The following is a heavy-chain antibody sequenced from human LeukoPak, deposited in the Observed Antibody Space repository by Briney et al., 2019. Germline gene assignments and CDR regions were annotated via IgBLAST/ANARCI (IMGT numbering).Heavy chain of an antibody. CDR1: GFTFSSYA. J-gene: IGHJ4*02. D-gene: IGHD1-26*01. CDR2: ISGSGGSA. CDR3: AKAGVGATWLDFFDY. V-gene: IGHV3-23*01. Sequence: GGSLRLSCAASGFTFSSYAMSWVRQAPGKGLEWVSGISGSGGSAYYADSVKGRFTISRDNSKNTVFLQMNSLRAEDTAVYYCAKAGVGATWLDFFDYWGQGALVTVSS.